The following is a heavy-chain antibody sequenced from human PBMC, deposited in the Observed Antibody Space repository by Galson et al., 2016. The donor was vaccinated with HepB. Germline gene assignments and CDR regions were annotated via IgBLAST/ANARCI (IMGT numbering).Heavy chain of an antibody. CDR2: INGIGGGT. CDR1: GFTFNTYA. CDR3: ARGHYDFWSGPSRRAFDI. D-gene: IGHD3-3*01. J-gene: IGHJ3*02. Sequence: SLRLSCAASGFTFNTYAMTWVRRAPGKGLEWVSTINGIGGGTNYAASVKGRFTISRDNAKNSLYLQMNSLRAEDTAVYYCARGHYDFWSGPSRRAFDIWGQGTMVTVSS. V-gene: IGHV3-23*01.